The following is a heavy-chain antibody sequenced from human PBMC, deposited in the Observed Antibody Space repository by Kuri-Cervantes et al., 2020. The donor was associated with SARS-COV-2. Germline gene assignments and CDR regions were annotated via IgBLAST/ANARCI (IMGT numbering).Heavy chain of an antibody. CDR1: GFTFSSYS. Sequence: GGSLRLSCAASGFTFSSYSMNWVRQAPGKGLEWVSSISSSSSYIYYADSVKGRFTISRDNAKNSPYLQMNSLRAEDTAVYYCARDYCSSTSCDNDAFDIWGQGTMVTVSS. V-gene: IGHV3-21*01. CDR2: ISSSSSYI. J-gene: IGHJ3*02. D-gene: IGHD2-2*02. CDR3: ARDYCSSTSCDNDAFDI.